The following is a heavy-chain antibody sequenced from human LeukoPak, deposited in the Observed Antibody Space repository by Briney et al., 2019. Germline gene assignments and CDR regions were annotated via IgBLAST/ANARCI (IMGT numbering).Heavy chain of an antibody. Sequence: PGRSLRLSCAASGFTFDDYAMHWVRQAPGKGLEWVSGISWNSGSIGYADSVKGRFTISRDNAKNSLYLQMNSLRAEDTALYYCAKDGVQYQGICYFDYWGQGTLVTVSS. V-gene: IGHV3-9*01. D-gene: IGHD2-2*01. CDR1: GFTFDDYA. CDR2: ISWNSGSI. J-gene: IGHJ4*02. CDR3: AKDGVQYQGICYFDY.